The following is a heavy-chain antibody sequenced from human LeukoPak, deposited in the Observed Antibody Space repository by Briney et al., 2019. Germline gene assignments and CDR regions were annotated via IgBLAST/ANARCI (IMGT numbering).Heavy chain of an antibody. J-gene: IGHJ5*02. V-gene: IGHV7-4-1*02. CDR1: GYTFTSYA. CDR3: AREVTIFGVVIIWFDP. D-gene: IGHD3-3*01. CDR2: INTNTGNP. Sequence: ASVKVSCKASGYTFTSYAMNWVRQAPGQGLEWMGWINTNTGNPTYAQGFTGRFVFSLDTSVSTAYLQISSLKAEDTAVYYCAREVTIFGVVIIWFDPWGQGTLVTVSS.